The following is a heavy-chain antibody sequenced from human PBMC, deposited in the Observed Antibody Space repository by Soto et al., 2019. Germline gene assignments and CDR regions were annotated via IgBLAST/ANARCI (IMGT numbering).Heavy chain of an antibody. CDR1: GGSISSYY. CDR3: ASGLDYGTFDY. V-gene: IGHV4-59*01. D-gene: IGHD4-17*01. J-gene: IGHJ4*02. Sequence: TVSGGSISSYYWSWIRQPPGKGLEWIGYIYYSGSTNYNPSLKSRVTISVDTSKNQFSLKLSSVTAADTAVYYCASGLDYGTFDYWGQGTLVTVSS. CDR2: IYYSGST.